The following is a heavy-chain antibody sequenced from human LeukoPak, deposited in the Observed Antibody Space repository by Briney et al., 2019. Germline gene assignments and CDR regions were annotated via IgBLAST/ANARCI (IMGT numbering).Heavy chain of an antibody. V-gene: IGHV1-2*04. CDR1: GYTFTDYY. CDR3: ARGIIFGGHWYFDL. CDR2: INPNSGGA. J-gene: IGHJ2*01. D-gene: IGHD3-16*01. Sequence: ASVKVSCKASGYTFTDYYMHWVRQAPGQGLEWMGWINPNSGGANYAQKFQGWVTMTRDTSISTAYMELSRLRSDDTAVYYCARGIIFGGHWYFDLWGRGTLVTVSS.